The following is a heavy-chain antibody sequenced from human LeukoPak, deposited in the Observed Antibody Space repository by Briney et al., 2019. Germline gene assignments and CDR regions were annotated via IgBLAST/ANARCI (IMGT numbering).Heavy chain of an antibody. CDR1: GGSISSSSYY. Sequence: SETLSLTCTVSGGSISSSSYYWGWIRQPPGKGLEWIGSIYYSGSTYYNPSLKSRVTISVDTSKNQFSLKLSSVTAADTAMYYCARGATYYYDTSGHDYWGQGTLVTVSS. CDR2: IYYSGST. D-gene: IGHD3-22*01. CDR3: ARGATYYYDTSGHDY. V-gene: IGHV4-39*07. J-gene: IGHJ4*02.